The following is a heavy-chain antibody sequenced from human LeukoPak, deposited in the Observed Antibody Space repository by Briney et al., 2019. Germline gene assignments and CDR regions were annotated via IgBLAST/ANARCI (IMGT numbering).Heavy chain of an antibody. J-gene: IGHJ4*02. D-gene: IGHD3-22*01. CDR2: IYYSGST. Sequence: PSETLSLTCSVSGGSISSYYWSWIRQSPGKGLEWIGYIYYSGSTNYNPSLKSRVTISVHTSKNQFSLKLSSVTAADTAVYYCARVTGYMIEDYFDYWGQGTLVPVSS. V-gene: IGHV4-59*01. CDR3: ARVTGYMIEDYFDY. CDR1: GGSISSYY.